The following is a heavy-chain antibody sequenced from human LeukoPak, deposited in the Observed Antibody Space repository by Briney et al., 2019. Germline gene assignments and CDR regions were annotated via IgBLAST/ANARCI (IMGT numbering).Heavy chain of an antibody. D-gene: IGHD1-1*01. V-gene: IGHV3-48*02. CDR2: ISSSSSTI. J-gene: IGHJ4*02. CDR3: ARDGDWNDGRVY. Sequence: GGSLRLSCAASGFTFSSYSMDRVRQAPGKGLEGVSYISSSSSTIYYADSVKGRFTISRDNAKNSLYLQMNSLRDEDTAVYYCARDGDWNDGRVYWGQGTLVTVSS. CDR1: GFTFSSYS.